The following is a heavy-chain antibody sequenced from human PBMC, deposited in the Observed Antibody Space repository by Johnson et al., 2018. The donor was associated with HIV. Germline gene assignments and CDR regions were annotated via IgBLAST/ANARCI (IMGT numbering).Heavy chain of an antibody. Sequence: QVQLVESGGGVVQPGRSLRLSCAASGFTFSNYAMHWVRQAPGKGLEWVALISYDGSNKYYADSVKGRFTISRDNSKNTLYLQMNSLGTEDTAVSYCARGGGFHYCDSRDYSDVAFDIWGQGKMVPVSS. CDR3: ARGGGFHYCDSRDYSDVAFDI. J-gene: IGHJ3*02. D-gene: IGHD3-22*01. CDR2: ISYDGSNK. CDR1: GFTFSNYA. V-gene: IGHV3-30-3*01.